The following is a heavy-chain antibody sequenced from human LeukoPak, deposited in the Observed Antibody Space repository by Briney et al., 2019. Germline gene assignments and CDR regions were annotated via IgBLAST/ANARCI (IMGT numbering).Heavy chain of an antibody. CDR2: VSFDGNTT. CDR1: GFTFRNYA. V-gene: IGHV3-30*09. J-gene: IGHJ4*02. CDR3: ARFRAAKTRFDY. Sequence: GGSLRLSCAASGFTFRNYAMYWVRQAPGRGLEWAAVVSFDGNTTFYSDSVKGRFAISRDNSKNTLYLEMNSLRPEDTAVYYCARFRAAKTRFDYWGQGTLVTVSS. D-gene: IGHD3-10*01.